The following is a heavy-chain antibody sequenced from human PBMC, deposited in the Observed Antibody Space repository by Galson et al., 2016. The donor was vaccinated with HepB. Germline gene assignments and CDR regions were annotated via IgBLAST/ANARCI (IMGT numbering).Heavy chain of an antibody. CDR1: GGSLNTDGSINTYY. Sequence: TLSLTCIVSGGSLNTDGSINTYYWSWIRQPAGKGLEWIGRLHATGSTVYNPSLRSRVTMSIDTPKNQFSLRLTSVTAADTAVYYCARASTALFDYWGQGILVTVSS. V-gene: IGHV4-4*07. J-gene: IGHJ4*02. D-gene: IGHD4-11*01. CDR3: ARASTALFDY. CDR2: LHATGST.